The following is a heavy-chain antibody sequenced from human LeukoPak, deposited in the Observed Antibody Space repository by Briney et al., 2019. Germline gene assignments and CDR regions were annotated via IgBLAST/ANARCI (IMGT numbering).Heavy chain of an antibody. CDR2: IYPGDSDT. Sequence: GESLKISCKGSGYSFTSYWIGWVRQMPGKGLEWMGIIYPGDSDTRYSPSFQGQVTISADKSISTAYLQWSSLKASDTAMYYCATTYYYGSGSYYLTVPYYYYGMDVWGQGTTVTVSS. V-gene: IGHV5-51*01. CDR3: ATTYYYGSGSYYLTVPYYYYGMDV. J-gene: IGHJ6*02. D-gene: IGHD3-10*01. CDR1: GYSFTSYW.